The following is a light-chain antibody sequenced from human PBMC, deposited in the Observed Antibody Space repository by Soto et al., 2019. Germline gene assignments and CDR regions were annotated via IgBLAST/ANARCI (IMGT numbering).Light chain of an antibody. CDR3: QQYGISPIP. CDR1: QSVGSSY. J-gene: IGKJ5*01. Sequence: NVETQSPGALSLSKGERSTLSCRASQSVGSSYLAWYQQKPGQAPRLLIYGASSRATGIPDRFSGSGSGTDFTLTISRLEPEDFAVYYCQQYGISPIPFGQGTRLEIK. V-gene: IGKV3-20*01. CDR2: GAS.